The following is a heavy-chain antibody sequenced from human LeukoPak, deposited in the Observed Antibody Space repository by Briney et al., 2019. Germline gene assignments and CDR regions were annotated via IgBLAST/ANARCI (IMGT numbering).Heavy chain of an antibody. D-gene: IGHD3-10*01. V-gene: IGHV3-30*03. CDR3: VRDSDDYYWALDF. CDR1: GFTFSSYG. Sequence: GGSLRLSCAASGFTFSSYGMHWVRQAPGKGLEWVAVISYDGSNKYYADSVKGRFTISRDNSKNTLYLQMNSLRAEDTAVYYCVRDSDDYYWALDFWGQGTPVTVSS. CDR2: ISYDGSNK. J-gene: IGHJ4*02.